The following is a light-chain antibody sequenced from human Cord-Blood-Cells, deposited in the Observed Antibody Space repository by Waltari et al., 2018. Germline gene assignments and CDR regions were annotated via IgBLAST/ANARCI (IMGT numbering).Light chain of an antibody. Sequence: QSALTPPASVSGSPGQSIPISCPGPSSDVGSYNLASWYQQHPGKAPKLMIYEVSKRPSGVSNRFSGSKSGNTASLTISGLQAEDEADYYCCSYAGSSTVVFGGGTKLTVL. CDR3: CSYAGSSTVV. CDR1: SSDVGSYNL. J-gene: IGLJ2*01. V-gene: IGLV2-23*02. CDR2: EVS.